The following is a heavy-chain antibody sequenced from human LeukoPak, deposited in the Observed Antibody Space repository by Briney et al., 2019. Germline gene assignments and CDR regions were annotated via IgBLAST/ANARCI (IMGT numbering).Heavy chain of an antibody. Sequence: PSETLSLTCTVSGGSISSYYWSWIRQPPGKGLEWIGYIYYSGNTNYNPSLKSRVTISIDTSKNQFSLKLSSVTAADTAVYYCARAGGGWSFDYWGQGTLVTVSS. V-gene: IGHV4-59*01. J-gene: IGHJ4*02. CDR2: IYYSGNT. CDR3: ARAGGGWSFDY. D-gene: IGHD6-19*01. CDR1: GGSISSYY.